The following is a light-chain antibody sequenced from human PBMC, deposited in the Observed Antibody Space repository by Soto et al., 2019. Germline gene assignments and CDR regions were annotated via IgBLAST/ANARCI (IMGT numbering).Light chain of an antibody. V-gene: IGKV3-11*01. J-gene: IGKJ1*01. CDR1: QRASRN. CDR3: HPRQSWPRT. CDR2: QTS. Sequence: TQSPATLSVSPWARAPLSCRASQRASRNLARFQNRPGAAPRLLIYQTSLRAAGIPARFSAIVSGTDLNLNISNVPAEDFALDYGHPRQSWPRTFRQWTKG.